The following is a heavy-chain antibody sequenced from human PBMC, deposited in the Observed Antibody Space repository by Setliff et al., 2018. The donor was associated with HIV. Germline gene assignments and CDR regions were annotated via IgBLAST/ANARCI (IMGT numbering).Heavy chain of an antibody. CDR2: IRYAGSNK. V-gene: IGHV3-30*02. CDR3: ARDRTYYDILTGYYGLDY. CDR1: GFTFNSYG. J-gene: IGHJ4*02. D-gene: IGHD3-9*01. Sequence: GGSLRLSCAASGFTFNSYGMNWVRQAPGKGLEWVAFIRYAGSNKYYADSVKGRFTISRDNSKKTLYLQMNSLRAEDTAVYYCARDRTYYDILTGYYGLDYWGQGTLVTVSS.